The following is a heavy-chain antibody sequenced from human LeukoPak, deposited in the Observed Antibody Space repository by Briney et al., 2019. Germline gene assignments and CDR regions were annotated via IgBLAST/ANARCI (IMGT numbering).Heavy chain of an antibody. Sequence: ASVKVSCKASGGTFSSYAISWVRQAPGQGLEWMGGIIPIFGTANYAQKFQGRVTITADKSTSTAYMELSSLRSEDTAVYHCARDPRGGYDWFDYWGQGTLVTVSS. CDR2: IIPIFGTA. J-gene: IGHJ4*02. CDR3: ARDPRGGYDWFDY. CDR1: GGTFSSYA. V-gene: IGHV1-69*06. D-gene: IGHD5-12*01.